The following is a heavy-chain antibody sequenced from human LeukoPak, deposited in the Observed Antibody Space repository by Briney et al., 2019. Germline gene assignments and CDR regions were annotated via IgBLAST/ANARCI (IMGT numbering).Heavy chain of an antibody. D-gene: IGHD1-26*01. J-gene: IGHJ4*02. Sequence: ASVKVSCKASGYTFTGYYMHWVRQAPGQGLEWIGWINPNSGGTNYAQKFQGRVTMTRDTSISTAYMELSRLRSDDTAVYYCARDIVGATPSGYWGQGTLVTVSS. CDR3: ARDIVGATPSGY. CDR2: INPNSGGT. V-gene: IGHV1-2*02. CDR1: GYTFTGYY.